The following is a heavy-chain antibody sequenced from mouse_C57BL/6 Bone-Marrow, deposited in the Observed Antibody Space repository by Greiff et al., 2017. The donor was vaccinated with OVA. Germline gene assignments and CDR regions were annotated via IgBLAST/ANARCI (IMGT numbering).Heavy chain of an antibody. J-gene: IGHJ2*01. Sequence: EVMLVESGGGLVKPGGSLKLSCAASGFTFSSYTMSWVRQTPEKRLEWVATISGGGGNTYYPDSVKGRFTISRDNAKNTLYLQMSSLRSEDTALYYCARRSYYYGSSFDYWGQGTTLTVSS. CDR1: GFTFSSYT. CDR2: ISGGGGNT. V-gene: IGHV5-9*01. CDR3: ARRSYYYGSSFDY. D-gene: IGHD1-1*01.